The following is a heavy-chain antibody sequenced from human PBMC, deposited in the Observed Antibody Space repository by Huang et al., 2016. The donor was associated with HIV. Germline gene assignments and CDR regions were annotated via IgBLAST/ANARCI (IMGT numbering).Heavy chain of an antibody. V-gene: IGHV4-39*02. CDR2: IYYSGST. CDR3: ARLPGSITMIRGVITDPY. Sequence: QLQLQESGPGLVKPSETLSLTCTVSVCSIRSDNYSWGWIRQPPGKGLEWIGSIYYSGSTYYNPSIKSRVNRTVDTSKNHFSLRMRSVTAADTAVYYCARLPGSITMIRGVITDPYWGQGTLVTVSS. D-gene: IGHD3-10*01. J-gene: IGHJ4*02. CDR1: VCSIRSDNYS.